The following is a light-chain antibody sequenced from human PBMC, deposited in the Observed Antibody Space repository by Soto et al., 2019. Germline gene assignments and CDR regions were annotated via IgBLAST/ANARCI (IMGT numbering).Light chain of an antibody. CDR3: QQYGKLPIT. V-gene: IGKV1-8*01. J-gene: IGKJ5*01. CDR2: AAS. Sequence: PITQPPSSLATSTGDRVTITCRASQGISSYVAWYQQEPGKAPKLLIYAASTLQSGVPSRFSGSGSGTDFTLTIGSLQPEDFAVYYCQQYGKLPITFGQGTRLEI. CDR1: QGISSY.